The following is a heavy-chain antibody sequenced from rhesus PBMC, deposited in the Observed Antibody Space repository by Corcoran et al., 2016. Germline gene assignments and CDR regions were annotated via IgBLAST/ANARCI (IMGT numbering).Heavy chain of an antibody. D-gene: IGHD3-34*01. CDR2: IYGSSTST. J-gene: IGHJ4*01. CDR1: VGAISDSYR. CDR3: AGTGVINTDFDY. V-gene: IGHV4S10*01. Sequence: QVQLQESGPGVVKPSETLSLTCAVSVGAISDSYRWRWIRTPPGKALEWIGYIYGSSTSTNYNPSLKSLVTISKDTSKNQFSLKLSSVTAADTAVYYCAGTGVINTDFDYWGQGVLVTVSS.